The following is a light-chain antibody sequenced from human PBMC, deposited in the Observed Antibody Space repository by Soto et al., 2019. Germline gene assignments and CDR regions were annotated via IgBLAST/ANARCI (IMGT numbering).Light chain of an antibody. CDR2: GAS. Sequence: EIVFTQSPGTLSLSPGERATLSCSASQSVSSSYLAWYQQKPGQAPRLLIYGASSRATGLPDRFSGSGSGTDFTLTISRLEPEDFAVYYCQQYVSSPPSITFGQGTRLEI. V-gene: IGKV3-20*01. J-gene: IGKJ5*01. CDR1: QSVSSSY. CDR3: QQYVSSPPSIT.